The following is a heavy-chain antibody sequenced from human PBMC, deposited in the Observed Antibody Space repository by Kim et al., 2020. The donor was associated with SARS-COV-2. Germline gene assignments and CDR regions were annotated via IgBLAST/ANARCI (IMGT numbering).Heavy chain of an antibody. CDR2: INPSGGST. Sequence: ASVKVSCKASGYTFTSYYMHWVRQAPGQGLEWMGIINPSGGSTSYAQKFQGRVTMTRDTSTSTVYMELSSLRSEDTAVYYCARETGSNANYYYYYYMDGWGKGTTVTVSS. CDR1: GYTFTSYY. D-gene: IGHD2-2*01. V-gene: IGHV1-46*01. J-gene: IGHJ6*03. CDR3: ARETGSNANYYYYYYMDG.